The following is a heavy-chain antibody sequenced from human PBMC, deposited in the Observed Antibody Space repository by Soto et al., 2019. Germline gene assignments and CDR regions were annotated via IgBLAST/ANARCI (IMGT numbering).Heavy chain of an antibody. Sequence: GESLKISCKGSGYSFTSYWISWVRQMPGKGLEWMGKIDPSDSYTNYSPSFQGHVTISADKSITAAYLQWSSLKASDTAMYYCDSNKSWNYYYAIDVWGQGTTVTVSS. CDR2: IDPSDSYT. D-gene: IGHD2-2*01. CDR1: GYSFTSYW. V-gene: IGHV5-10-1*01. J-gene: IGHJ6*02. CDR3: DSNKSWNYYYAIDV.